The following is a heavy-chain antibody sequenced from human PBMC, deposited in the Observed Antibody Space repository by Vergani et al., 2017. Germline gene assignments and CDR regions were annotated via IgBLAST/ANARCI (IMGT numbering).Heavy chain of an antibody. Sequence: QVQLQESGPGLVKPSETLSLTCAVYGESLSSYYWNWIRQPPGKGLEWIGEINHSGTTNYNPSLKSRVTISVDTSKKQFSVNLNSVTAADTAVYYCANRYSVAAFDIWGQGTMVTVSS. CDR3: ANRYSVAAFDI. D-gene: IGHD2-15*01. CDR2: INHSGTT. CDR1: GESLSSYY. J-gene: IGHJ3*02. V-gene: IGHV4-34*01.